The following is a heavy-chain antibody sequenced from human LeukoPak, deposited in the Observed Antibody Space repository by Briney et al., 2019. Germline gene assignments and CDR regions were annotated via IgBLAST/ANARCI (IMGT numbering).Heavy chain of an antibody. J-gene: IGHJ4*02. CDR1: GGSFSGYY. Sequence: SETLSLTCAVYGGSFSGYYWSWIRQPPGKGLEWIGEINHSGSTNYNTSLKSRVTISVDTSKNQFSLKLSSVTAADTAVYYCARAPYGRDWLVFDYWGQGTLVTVSS. CDR2: INHSGST. D-gene: IGHD1-26*01. CDR3: ARAPYGRDWLVFDY. V-gene: IGHV4-34*01.